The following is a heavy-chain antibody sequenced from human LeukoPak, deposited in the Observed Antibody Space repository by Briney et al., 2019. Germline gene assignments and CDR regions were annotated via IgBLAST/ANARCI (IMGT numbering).Heavy chain of an antibody. CDR1: GFTFSDYY. D-gene: IGHD1-26*01. J-gene: IGHJ4*02. V-gene: IGHV3-11*01. CDR2: ISSSGNIK. Sequence: GGSLRLSCAASGFTFSDYYMSWIRQAPGKGLEWLSYISSSGNIKYYTDSVKGRFTISRDNAKNSLYLQMNSLRAEDTAVYYCAKYDIVGAPSWGQGTLVTVSS. CDR3: AKYDIVGAPS.